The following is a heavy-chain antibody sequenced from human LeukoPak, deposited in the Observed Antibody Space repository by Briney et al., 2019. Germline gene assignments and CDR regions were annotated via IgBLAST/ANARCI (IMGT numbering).Heavy chain of an antibody. CDR2: LTPNSGNT. V-gene: IGHV1-8*01. CDR3: ARSPYGEYNWFDP. CDR1: GYTFTSYD. J-gene: IGHJ5*02. D-gene: IGHD3-10*01. Sequence: ASVKVSCKASGYTFTSYDVHWVRQATGQGLEWMGWLTPNSGNTGYSQKFQGRVTMTRNTSITTAYMELSSLRSEDTAVYYCARSPYGEYNWFDPWGQGTLVTVSS.